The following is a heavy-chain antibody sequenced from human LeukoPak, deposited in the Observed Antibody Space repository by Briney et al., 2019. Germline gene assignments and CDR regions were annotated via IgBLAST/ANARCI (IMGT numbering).Heavy chain of an antibody. J-gene: IGHJ4*02. Sequence: SETLSLTCTVSGGSISSNSYYWGWIRQPPGKGLEWIGSIYHGGSTYYNPSLKSRVTISVDTSNNQFSLKLTSVTAADTAVYYCARHRRPVGYCSGGTCYSDFDYWGQGALVTVSS. D-gene: IGHD2-15*01. V-gene: IGHV4-39*01. CDR1: GGSISSNSYY. CDR3: ARHRRPVGYCSGGTCYSDFDY. CDR2: IYHGGST.